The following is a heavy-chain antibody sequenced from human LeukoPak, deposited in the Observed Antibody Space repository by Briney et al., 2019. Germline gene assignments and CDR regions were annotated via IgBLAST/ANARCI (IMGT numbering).Heavy chain of an antibody. Sequence: SETLSLTCAVYGGSFSGYYWSWIRQPPGKGLERLGEINHSGSTNYNPSLKSRVTISVDTSKNQFSLKLSSVTAADTAVYYCARGEYCSGGSCYPLDYWGQGTLVTVSS. CDR3: ARGEYCSGGSCYPLDY. CDR2: INHSGST. J-gene: IGHJ4*02. CDR1: GGSFSGYY. V-gene: IGHV4-34*01. D-gene: IGHD2-15*01.